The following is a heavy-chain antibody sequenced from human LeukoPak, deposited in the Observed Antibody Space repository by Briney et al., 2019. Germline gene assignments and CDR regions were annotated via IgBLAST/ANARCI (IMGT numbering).Heavy chain of an antibody. Sequence: SETLSLTCAVYGGSFSGYYLNWIRQPPGKGLEWIGEINHSGNTNYNPSLKSRVTMSVDTSKNRFSLKLTSVTAADTAVYYCLALGFWGQGTLVTVSS. D-gene: IGHD5-12*01. V-gene: IGHV4-34*01. CDR3: LALGF. J-gene: IGHJ4*02. CDR2: INHSGNT. CDR1: GGSFSGYY.